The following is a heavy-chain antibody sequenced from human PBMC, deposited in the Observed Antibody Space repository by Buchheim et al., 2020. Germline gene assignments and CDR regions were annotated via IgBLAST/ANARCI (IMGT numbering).Heavy chain of an antibody. J-gene: IGHJ4*02. CDR1: GGSISSPTHY. V-gene: IGHV4-31*03. CDR2: IYYSGTT. CDR3: ARDYSGTWD. Sequence: QVQLQESGPGLVKPSQTLSLTCTVSGGSISSPTHYWTWIRQLPGKGLEWMGYIYYSGTTYYSPSLKSRVTMSVDTSKNPFSLRLDSVTAADTAVYYCARDYSGTWDWGQGTL. D-gene: IGHD6-13*01.